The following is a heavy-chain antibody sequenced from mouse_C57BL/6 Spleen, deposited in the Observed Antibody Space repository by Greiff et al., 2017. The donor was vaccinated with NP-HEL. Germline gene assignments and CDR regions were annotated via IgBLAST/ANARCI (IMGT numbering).Heavy chain of an antibody. J-gene: IGHJ4*01. Sequence: QVQLQQSGAELARPGASVKMSCKASGYTFTSYTMHWVKQRPGQGLEWIGYINPSSGYTKYNQKFKDKATLTADKSSSTAYMQLSGLTSEDSAVYYCARGTNYYAMDYWGQGTSVTVSS. V-gene: IGHV1-4*01. CDR2: INPSSGYT. CDR1: GYTFTSYT. D-gene: IGHD1-1*01. CDR3: ARGTNYYAMDY.